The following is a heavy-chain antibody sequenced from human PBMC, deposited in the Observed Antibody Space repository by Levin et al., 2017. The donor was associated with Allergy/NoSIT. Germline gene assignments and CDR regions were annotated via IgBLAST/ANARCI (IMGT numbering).Heavy chain of an antibody. V-gene: IGHV4-39*01. D-gene: IGHD6-13*01. CDR1: GASISSSSDY. CDR2: VYYSGKT. J-gene: IGHJ4*02. Sequence: PSETLSLTCSVSGASISSSSDYWGWIRQPPGTGLEWIGTVYYSGKTYYNPSLKSRVTVSADTSKTQFSLKLTSVTAADTAMYYCATALAAPGVFDYWGQGTLVTVSS. CDR3: ATALAAPGVFDY.